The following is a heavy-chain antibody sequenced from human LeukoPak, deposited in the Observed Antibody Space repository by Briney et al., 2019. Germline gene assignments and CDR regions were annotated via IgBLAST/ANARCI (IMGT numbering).Heavy chain of an antibody. D-gene: IGHD6-19*01. V-gene: IGHV3-23*01. CDR3: TKNRGAVAATSDY. J-gene: IGHJ4*02. CDR2: VSSSGGT. Sequence: PGGSLRLSCAASGFTFRNYPMTWVRETPGKGREWVSTVSSSGGTSYADSVKGRFIISRDNSNKTVHLQLTSLRVDDTAVYYCTKNRGAVAATSDYWGQGTLVTVSS. CDR1: GFTFRNYP.